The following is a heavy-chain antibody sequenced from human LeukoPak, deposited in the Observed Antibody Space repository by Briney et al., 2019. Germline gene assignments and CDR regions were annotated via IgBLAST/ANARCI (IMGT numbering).Heavy chain of an antibody. J-gene: IGHJ4*02. CDR1: GFTFSNRW. CDR3: SRRGGRHWAFDL. CDR2: IKQDGSET. V-gene: IGHV3-7*01. Sequence: GGSLRLSCEGSGFTFSNRWMNWVRRAPGKGLEWVAYIKQDGSETYYVDSVKGRFIISRDNTKNSLYLQMTSLRADDTAVYFCSRRGGRHWAFDLWGQGTLVTVSS. D-gene: IGHD7-27*01.